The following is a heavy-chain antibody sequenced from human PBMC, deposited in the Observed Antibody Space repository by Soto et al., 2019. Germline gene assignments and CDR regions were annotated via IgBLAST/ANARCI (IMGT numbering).Heavy chain of an antibody. Sequence: EVQLVESGGGLVEPGGSLRLSCAASGFTFSSYWMHWVRQAPGKGLVWVARINSAGSSTNYADSVKGRLTISRDNAKNTVYLQMNSPRDEDTALYYCARGASSGWTHSFDYWGQGSLVTVSS. CDR3: ARGASSGWTHSFDY. CDR1: GFTFSSYW. V-gene: IGHV3-74*01. J-gene: IGHJ4*02. CDR2: INSAGSST. D-gene: IGHD6-19*01.